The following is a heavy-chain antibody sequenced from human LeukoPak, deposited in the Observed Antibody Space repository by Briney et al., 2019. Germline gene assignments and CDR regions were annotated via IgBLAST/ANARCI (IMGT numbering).Heavy chain of an antibody. CDR2: IYRRGDT. CDR3: AKGEREGIRGVTVRTPFDY. V-gene: IGHV3-53*01. J-gene: IGHJ4*02. D-gene: IGHD3-10*01. CDR1: GFSVSSYD. Sequence: GGSLRLSCAASGFSVSSYDLNWVRQAPGKGLEWVSVIYRRGDTDYADSVKGRFSVSRDSYGNTLYLQMNSLRGEDTAVYYCAKGEREGIRGVTVRTPFDYWGQGTLVTVSS.